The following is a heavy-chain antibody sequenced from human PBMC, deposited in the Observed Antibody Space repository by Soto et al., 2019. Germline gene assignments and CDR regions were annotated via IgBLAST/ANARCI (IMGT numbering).Heavy chain of an antibody. CDR2: ILHTGGT. V-gene: IGHV4-30-2*01. Sequence: KPSETLSLTCAVSGGSISGGGFSWSWIRQPPGKGLEWIGYILHTGGTQYNPSLKSRVSMSVDKSKNQFSLHLTSVTAADTAVYYCARLQFGEGFDYWGREPWSPSPQ. CDR1: GGSISGGGFS. D-gene: IGHD3-10*01. CDR3: ARLQFGEGFDY. J-gene: IGHJ4*02.